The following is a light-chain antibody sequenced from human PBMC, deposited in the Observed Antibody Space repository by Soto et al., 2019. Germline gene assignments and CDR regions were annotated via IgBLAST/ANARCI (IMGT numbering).Light chain of an antibody. J-gene: IGKJ1*01. V-gene: IGKV1-5*03. Sequence: DIQMTQSPSTLSGAVGDRVTITCRASQTISSWLAWYQQKPGKAPKLLIYKASTLKSGVPSRFSGSGSGTEFTRTISSLHPDDFATYYCQHYKSHSEASGEVTK. CDR2: KAS. CDR1: QTISSW. CDR3: QHYKSHSEA.